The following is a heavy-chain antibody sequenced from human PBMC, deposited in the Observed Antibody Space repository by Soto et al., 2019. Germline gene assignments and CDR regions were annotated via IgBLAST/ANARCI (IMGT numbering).Heavy chain of an antibody. CDR1: GGSISSGGYS. CDR2: IYHSGST. Sequence: SETLSLTCAVSGGSISSGGYSWSWIRQPPGKGLEWIGYIYHSGSTYYNPSLKSRVTISVDRSKNQFSLKLSSVTAADTAVYYCARGGCGSGSFSLYTWSAPWGRETLVTVSS. J-gene: IGHJ5*02. V-gene: IGHV4-30-2*01. D-gene: IGHD3-10*01. CDR3: ARGGCGSGSFSLYTWSAP.